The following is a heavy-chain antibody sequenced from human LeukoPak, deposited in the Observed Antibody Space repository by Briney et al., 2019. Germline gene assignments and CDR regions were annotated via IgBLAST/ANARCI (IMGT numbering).Heavy chain of an antibody. D-gene: IGHD2-15*01. CDR3: AKFASVAGGTNWFDA. J-gene: IGHJ5*02. V-gene: IGHV4-59*08. CDR1: GGSISTYY. Sequence: SETLSLTCSVSGGSISTYYWSWIRQPPGKGLEWIAWIHYSGSTNYNPSLKSRVTISLDTSKNQFSLKLSSVTAADTAVYHCAKFASVAGGTNWFDAWGQGTLVTVSA. CDR2: IHYSGST.